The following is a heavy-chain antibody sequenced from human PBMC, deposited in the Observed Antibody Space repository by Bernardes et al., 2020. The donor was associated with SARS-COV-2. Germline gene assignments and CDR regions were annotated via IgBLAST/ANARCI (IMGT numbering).Heavy chain of an antibody. CDR3: AHRRGLWFGGGAFDI. Sequence: SGPTLVKPTQTLTLTCTFSGFSLSTSGVGVGWIRQPPGKALEWLALIYWDDDKRYSPSLKSRLTITKDTSKNQVVLTMTNMDPVDTATYYCAHRRGLWFGGGAFDIWGQGTMVTVSS. CDR2: IYWDDDK. V-gene: IGHV2-5*02. D-gene: IGHD3-10*01. CDR1: GFSLSTSGVG. J-gene: IGHJ3*02.